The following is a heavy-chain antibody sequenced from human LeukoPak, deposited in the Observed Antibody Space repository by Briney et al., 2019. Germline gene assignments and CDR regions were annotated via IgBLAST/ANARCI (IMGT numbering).Heavy chain of an antibody. Sequence: GASVKVSCKASGYTFTSYDINWVRQVTGQGLEWMGWMNPNSGNTGYAQKFQGRVTMTRNTSISTAYMELSSLRSEDTAVYYCARGPNYYDSSGYYADDYWGQGPLVTVSS. D-gene: IGHD3-22*01. CDR3: ARGPNYYDSSGYYADDY. CDR2: MNPNSGNT. V-gene: IGHV1-8*01. J-gene: IGHJ4*02. CDR1: GYTFTSYD.